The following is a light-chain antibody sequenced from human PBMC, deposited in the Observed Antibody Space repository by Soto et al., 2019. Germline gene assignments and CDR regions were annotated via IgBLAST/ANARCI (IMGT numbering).Light chain of an antibody. Sequence: QSVLTQPPWVSGPPGQRVPIPCTGASSNVGRADSVHWYQHIPGTPPKLHISADNSMPSGHPGRFSDPKSGNSAALAILVLQAEDDAVYYCLSFYNALLGYVFGTGTNVNVL. CDR2: ADN. CDR1: SSNVGRADS. J-gene: IGLJ1*01. V-gene: IGLV1-40*01. CDR3: LSFYNALLGYV.